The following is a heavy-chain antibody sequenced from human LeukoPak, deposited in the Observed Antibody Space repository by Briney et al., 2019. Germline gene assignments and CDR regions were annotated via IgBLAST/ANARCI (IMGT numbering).Heavy chain of an antibody. J-gene: IGHJ4*02. D-gene: IGHD2-2*01. Sequence: SETLSLTCTVSGGSISSYYWSWIRQPPGKGLEWVGYIYYSGSTNYNPSLKSRVTISVDTSKNQFSLKLSSVTAADTAVYYCARGQLRPRFDYWGQGTLVTASS. V-gene: IGHV4-59*12. CDR1: GGSISSYY. CDR3: ARGQLRPRFDY. CDR2: IYYSGST.